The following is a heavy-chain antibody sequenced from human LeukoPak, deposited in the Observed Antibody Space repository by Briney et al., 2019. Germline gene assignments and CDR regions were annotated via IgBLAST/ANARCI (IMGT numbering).Heavy chain of an antibody. D-gene: IGHD2/OR15-2a*01. J-gene: IGHJ6*02. CDR3: AREIEEYYYYYYGMDV. Sequence: PGGSLRLSCAASGLTFSSYSMNWVRQAPGKGLEWVSYISSSSSTIYYADSVKGRFTISRDNAKNSLYLQMNSLRDEDTAVYYCAREIEEYYYYYYGMDVWGQGTTVTVSS. CDR2: ISSSSSTI. V-gene: IGHV3-48*02. CDR1: GLTFSSYS.